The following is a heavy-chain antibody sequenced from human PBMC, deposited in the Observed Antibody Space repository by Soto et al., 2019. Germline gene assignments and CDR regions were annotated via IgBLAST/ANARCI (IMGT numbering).Heavy chain of an antibody. CDR2: INAGKGNT. V-gene: IGHV1-3*01. CDR3: AGSIVGDRDLDY. CDR1: GYTFTIYV. D-gene: IGHD1-26*01. Sequence: ASVKVSCKASGYTFTIYVMHWVCQAPGQRLEGMGWINAGKGNTKYSQKFQGRVTRTRDTSASTAYMELSSLRSEDTAVYYCAGSIVGDRDLDYWGKGTLVTVSS. J-gene: IGHJ4*02.